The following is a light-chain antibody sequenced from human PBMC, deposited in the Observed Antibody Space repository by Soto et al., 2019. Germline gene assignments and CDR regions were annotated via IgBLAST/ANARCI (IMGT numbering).Light chain of an antibody. CDR1: SSDVGGYNY. Sequence: QSALTQPASVSGSPGQSITISCTGTSSDVGGYNYVSWYQQHPGKAPKLMIYEVSNRPSGVSNRFSGSKPGNTASLTISGLQAEDEADYYCSSYTSSSTLVFVTGTKLTVL. CDR3: SSYTSSSTLV. CDR2: EVS. V-gene: IGLV2-14*01. J-gene: IGLJ1*01.